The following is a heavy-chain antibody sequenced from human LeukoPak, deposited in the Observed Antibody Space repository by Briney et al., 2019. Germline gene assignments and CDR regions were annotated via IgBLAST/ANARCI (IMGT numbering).Heavy chain of an antibody. CDR3: ARDQYDSSGYTLWYYYYGKDV. CDR1: GYTFTSYY. Sequence: ASVKVSCKASGYTFTSYYMHWVRQAPGQGLEWMGIINPSCGSTSYAQKFQGRVTMTRDTSTSTVYMELSSLRSEDTAVYYCARDQYDSSGYTLWYYYYGKDVWGQGTTVTVSS. V-gene: IGHV1-46*01. CDR2: INPSCGST. J-gene: IGHJ6*02. D-gene: IGHD3-22*01.